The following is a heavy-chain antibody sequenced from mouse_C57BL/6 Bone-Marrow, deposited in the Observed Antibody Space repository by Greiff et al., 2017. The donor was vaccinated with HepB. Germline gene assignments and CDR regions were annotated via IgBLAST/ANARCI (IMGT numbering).Heavy chain of an antibody. Sequence: QVQLKQPGAELVKPGASVKLSCKASGYTFTSYWMHWVKQRPGQGLEWIGMIHPNSGSTNYNEKFKSKATLTVDKSSSTAYMQRSSLTSEDSAVYYCARHDDYDGDYWGQGTTLTVSS. V-gene: IGHV1-64*01. CDR1: GYTFTSYW. CDR2: IHPNSGST. D-gene: IGHD2-4*01. J-gene: IGHJ2*01. CDR3: ARHDDYDGDY.